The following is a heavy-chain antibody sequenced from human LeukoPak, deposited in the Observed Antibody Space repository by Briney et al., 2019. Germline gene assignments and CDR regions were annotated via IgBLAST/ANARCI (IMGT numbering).Heavy chain of an antibody. D-gene: IGHD4-17*01. CDR3: ARVPAFYYGDYWTSSNYFDY. V-gene: IGHV4-4*02. CDR1: GVSISDTKW. CDR2: IFQGGST. J-gene: IGHJ4*02. Sequence: PSETLSLTCAVSGVSISDTKWWSGVRQPPGKGLEWIGEIFQGGSTNYNPSLKSRVTISVDKTKNQFSLKLSSVTAADTAVYYCARVPAFYYGDYWTSSNYFDYWGQGTLVTVSS.